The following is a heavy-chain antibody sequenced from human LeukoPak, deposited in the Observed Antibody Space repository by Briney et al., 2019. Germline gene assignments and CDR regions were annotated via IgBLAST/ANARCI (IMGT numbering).Heavy chain of an antibody. CDR3: ARHIGGGIEDMDV. Sequence: SETLSLTCIVSGGSIGTYYWSWLRQSPGKGLEWIGYIYVTGSTSYNPYLQSRVTISVDTSRNQFFLKMSSLTAADTAVYYCARHIGGGIEDMDVWGTGTKVTVSS. V-gene: IGHV4-59*08. CDR1: GGSIGTYY. D-gene: IGHD3-16*02. CDR2: IYVTGST. J-gene: IGHJ6*03.